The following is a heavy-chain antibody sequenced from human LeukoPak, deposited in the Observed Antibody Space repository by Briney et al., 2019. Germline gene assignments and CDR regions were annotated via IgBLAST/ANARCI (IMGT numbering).Heavy chain of an antibody. J-gene: IGHJ4*02. CDR2: INTNTGNP. CDR3: ARRGSEARWGSRPPFDY. Sequence: ASVKVSCKASGYTFTSYAMNWVRQAPGQGLEWMGWINTNTGNPTYAQGFTGRFVFSLDTSVSTAYLQISSLKAEDTAVYYCARRGSEARWGSRPPFDYWGQGTLVTVSS. D-gene: IGHD7-27*01. CDR1: GYTFTSYA. V-gene: IGHV7-4-1*02.